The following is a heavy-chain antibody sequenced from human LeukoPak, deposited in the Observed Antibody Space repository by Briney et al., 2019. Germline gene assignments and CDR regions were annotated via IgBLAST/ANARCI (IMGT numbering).Heavy chain of an antibody. CDR1: GYTFTSYY. Sequence: ASVKVSCKASGYTFTSYYMHWVRQAPGQGLEWMGIINPSGGSTSYAQKFQGRVTMTRDMSTSTAYMELSSLRSEDTAVYYCAMAPYSSGWYSYYYYMDVWGKGTTVTISS. J-gene: IGHJ6*03. D-gene: IGHD6-19*01. CDR2: INPSGGST. V-gene: IGHV1-46*01. CDR3: AMAPYSSGWYSYYYYMDV.